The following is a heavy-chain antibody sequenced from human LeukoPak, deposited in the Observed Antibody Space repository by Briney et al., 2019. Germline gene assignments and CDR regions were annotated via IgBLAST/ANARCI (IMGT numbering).Heavy chain of an antibody. CDR3: ARDRQWLGFDY. Sequence: PGGSLRLSCAASGFSLSRYWMSWVRQAPGKGLEWVANMKQDGSEKKYVDSVKGRFTISRDNTKNSLYLQMNSLRVEDTAVYYCARDRQWLGFDYWGQGTLVTVSS. CDR2: MKQDGSEK. V-gene: IGHV3-7*01. J-gene: IGHJ4*02. CDR1: GFSLSRYW. D-gene: IGHD6-19*01.